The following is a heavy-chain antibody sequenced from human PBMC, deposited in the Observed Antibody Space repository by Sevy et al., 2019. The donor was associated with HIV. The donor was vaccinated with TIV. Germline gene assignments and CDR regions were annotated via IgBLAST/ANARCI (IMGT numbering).Heavy chain of an antibody. CDR2: INYNADNI. D-gene: IGHD1-26*01. CDR3: TNDAGSGSFFSGYSYWNYMDV. V-gene: IGHV3-9*01. J-gene: IGHJ6*03. CDR1: GVNLNDYA. Sequence: GGSLRLSCTASGVNLNDYAMHWVRQVPGKGLEWVSSINYNADNIFYADSVKGRFTISRDNGQKSLYLQMDSLRVDDTALYFCTNDAGSGSFFSGYSYWNYMDVWGQGTTVTVSS.